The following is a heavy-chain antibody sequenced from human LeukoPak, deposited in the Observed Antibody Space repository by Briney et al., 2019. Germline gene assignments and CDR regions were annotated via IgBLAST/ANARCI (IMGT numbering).Heavy chain of an antibody. CDR3: AREENNYDSRHYSVFDH. V-gene: IGHV3-7*01. J-gene: IGHJ4*02. D-gene: IGHD3-22*01. CDR2: IKEDGSEK. CDR1: GFTFSNSW. Sequence: GGSLRLSCAASGFTFSNSWMSWVRQAPGKGLEWVANIKEDGSEKYFVDSVKGRFTISRDNAKNSVYLQMNSLGAEDTAVYYCAREENNYDSRHYSVFDHWGQGTLVTVSS.